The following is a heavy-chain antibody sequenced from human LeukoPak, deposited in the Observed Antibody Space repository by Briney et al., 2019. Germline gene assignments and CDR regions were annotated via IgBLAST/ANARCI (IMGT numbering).Heavy chain of an antibody. Sequence: HGESLKISCKGSGYSFTSYWIGWVRQMPGKGLEWMGIIYPGDSDTRYSPSFQGQVTISADKSISTAYLQWSSLKASDTAMYYCARQSSWGSLGDWSGYGYYYYGMDVWGQGTTVTVSS. J-gene: IGHJ6*02. V-gene: IGHV5-51*01. CDR1: GYSFTSYW. CDR2: IYPGDSDT. D-gene: IGHD3-3*01. CDR3: ARQSSWGSLGDWSGYGYYYYGMDV.